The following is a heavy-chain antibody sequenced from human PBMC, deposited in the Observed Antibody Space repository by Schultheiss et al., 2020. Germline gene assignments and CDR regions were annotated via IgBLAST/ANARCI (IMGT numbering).Heavy chain of an antibody. Sequence: SETLSLTCAVYGGSFSGYYWSWIRQPPGKGLEWIGYIYYSGSTNYNPSLKSRVTISVDTSKNQFSLKLSSVTAADTAVYYCARVNYYDSSGLDWGQGTLVTVSS. J-gene: IGHJ4*02. CDR3: ARVNYYDSSGLD. D-gene: IGHD3-22*01. CDR2: IYYSGST. CDR1: GGSFSGYY. V-gene: IGHV4-34*01.